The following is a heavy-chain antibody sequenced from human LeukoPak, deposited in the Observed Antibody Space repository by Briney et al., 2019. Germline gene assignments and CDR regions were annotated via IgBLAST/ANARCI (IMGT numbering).Heavy chain of an antibody. D-gene: IGHD5-12*01. V-gene: IGHV1-69*13. J-gene: IGHJ4*02. CDR1: GGTFSSYA. CDR3: ASQHSDYDHPADY. CDR2: IIPIFGTA. Sequence: VKVSCKASGGTFSSYAISWVRQAPGQGLEWMGGIIPIFGTANYAQKFQGRVTITADESTSTAYMELSSLRSEDTAVYYCASQHSDYDHPADYWGQGTLVTVSS.